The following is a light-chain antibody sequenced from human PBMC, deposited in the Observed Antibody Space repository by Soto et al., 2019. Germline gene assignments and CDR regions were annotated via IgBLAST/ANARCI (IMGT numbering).Light chain of an antibody. V-gene: IGKV1-5*01. CDR2: DAS. CDR3: QQYETYLKT. CDR1: QSINKW. J-gene: IGKJ5*01. Sequence: DIQLTQSPSSLSASVGDRVTITCRASQSINKWLAWYQQKPGKAPKILIYDASSLESGVPSRFSGSGSGTEFTLTISRVQPEDFATYYCQQYETYLKTFGQGTRLEIK.